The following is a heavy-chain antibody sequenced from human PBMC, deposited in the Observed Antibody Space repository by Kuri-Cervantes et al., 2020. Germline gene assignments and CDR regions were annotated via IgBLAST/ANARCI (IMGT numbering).Heavy chain of an antibody. CDR1: LGSFSGHY. CDR3: ARGRGYSSSSDYYYYYMDV. D-gene: IGHD6-13*01. CDR2: INHSGST. Sequence: SQTLSLTCAVYLGSFSGHYWTWIRQPPGKGLEWIGEINHSGSTNYNPSLKSRVTISVDTSKNQFSLKLSSVTAADTAVYYCARGRGYSSSSDYYYYYMDVWGKGTTVTVSS. J-gene: IGHJ6*03. V-gene: IGHV4-34*01.